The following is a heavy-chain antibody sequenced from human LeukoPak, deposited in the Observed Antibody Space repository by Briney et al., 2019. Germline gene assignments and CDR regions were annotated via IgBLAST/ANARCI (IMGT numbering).Heavy chain of an antibody. Sequence: SETLSLTCTVSGGSISSGSYYWSWIRQPAGKGLEWIGRIYTSGSTNYNPSLKSRVTISVDTSKNQFSLKLSSVTAADTAVYYCARMKSMVTPKDGVDVWGQGTTVTVSS. D-gene: IGHD2-21*02. V-gene: IGHV4-61*02. CDR2: IYTSGST. CDR1: GGSISSGSYY. J-gene: IGHJ6*02. CDR3: ARMKSMVTPKDGVDV.